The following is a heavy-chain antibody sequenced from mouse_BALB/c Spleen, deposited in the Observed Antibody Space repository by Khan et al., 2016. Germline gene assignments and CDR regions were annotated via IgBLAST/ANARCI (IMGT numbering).Heavy chain of an antibody. Sequence: VQLQQPDPDLVKPGASVKISCKASGYSFTAYYMYWVKQSHGKSLEWIGRINPNNGATTFNQKFKGKAILTVDKSSTTAYMELRSLASEDSAVYYCARDEYVNGGQGTTLTVSS. CDR2: INPNNGAT. CDR3: ARDEYVN. CDR1: GYSFTAYY. V-gene: IGHV1-18*01. J-gene: IGHJ2*01. D-gene: IGHD2-10*02.